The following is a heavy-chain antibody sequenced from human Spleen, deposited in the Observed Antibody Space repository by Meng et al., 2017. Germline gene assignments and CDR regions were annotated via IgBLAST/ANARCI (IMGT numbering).Heavy chain of an antibody. D-gene: IGHD3-22*01. J-gene: IGHJ2*01. CDR1: GFTFSSYW. Sequence: GESLKISCAASGFTFSSYWMHWVRQAPGKGLVWVSHINSDGCSTSYADSVKGRFTISRDNCKNTLYLQMNSLRAEDTAVYYCARDQYYYNSTIVAGDWYFDLWGHGALVTVSS. CDR3: ARDQYYYNSTIVAGDWYFDL. V-gene: IGHV3-74*01. CDR2: INSDGCST.